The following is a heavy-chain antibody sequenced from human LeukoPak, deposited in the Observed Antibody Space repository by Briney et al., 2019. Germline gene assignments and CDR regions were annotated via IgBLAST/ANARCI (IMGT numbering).Heavy chain of an antibody. Sequence: SETLSLTCTVSGGSISSYYWSWIRQPPGKGLEWIGYIYYSGSTNYNPSLESRVTISVDTSKNQFSLKLSSVTAADTAVYFCAKQPHMLTGYYTDYFEYWGQGTPVTVSS. CDR3: AKQPHMLTGYYTDYFEY. V-gene: IGHV4-59*01. CDR2: IYYSGST. D-gene: IGHD3-9*01. CDR1: GGSISSYY. J-gene: IGHJ4*02.